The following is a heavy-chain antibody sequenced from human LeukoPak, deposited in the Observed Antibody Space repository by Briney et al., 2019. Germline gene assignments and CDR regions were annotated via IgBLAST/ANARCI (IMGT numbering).Heavy chain of an antibody. CDR1: GASVSSSSYF. D-gene: IGHD5-18*01. Sequence: PSETLSLTCNVSGASVSSSSYFWGWIRQPPGQRFEWIGNVYFSGGTYYNPSFKSRVIISVDTSTNQFSVRLRSVTAADTAVYFCAAHPSQYRYGFYIGSSHPFEVWGQGTLVTVSS. J-gene: IGHJ3*01. CDR3: AAHPSQYRYGFYIGSSHPFEV. CDR2: VYFSGGT. V-gene: IGHV4-39*01.